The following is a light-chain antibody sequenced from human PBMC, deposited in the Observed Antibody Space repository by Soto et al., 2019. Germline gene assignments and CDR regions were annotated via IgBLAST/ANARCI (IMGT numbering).Light chain of an antibody. CDR2: DVS. V-gene: IGLV2-11*01. CDR3: CYYGGSYTPYV. Sequence: QSLLTQPRSVSGAPGQSVTISCTGTSSDVGLYNYVSWYQQHPGKAPKLIIYDVSKRPSGVPDRFSGSKSGNTASLTISGLQAEDEGEYFCCYYGGSYTPYVFGTGTKVTAL. CDR1: SSDVGLYNY. J-gene: IGLJ1*01.